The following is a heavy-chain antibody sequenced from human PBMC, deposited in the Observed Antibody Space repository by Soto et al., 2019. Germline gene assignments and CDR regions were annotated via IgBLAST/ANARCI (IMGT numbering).Heavy chain of an antibody. V-gene: IGHV4-34*01. CDR3: ARVSVSSIAARTGRNYYYYYMDV. Sequence: SETLSLTCAVYGGSFSGYYWSWIRQPPGKGLEWIGEINHSGSTNYNPSLKSRVTISVDTSKNQFSLKLSSVTAADTAVYYCARVSVSSIAARTGRNYYYYYMDVWGKGTTVTVSS. CDR2: INHSGST. D-gene: IGHD6-6*01. J-gene: IGHJ6*03. CDR1: GGSFSGYY.